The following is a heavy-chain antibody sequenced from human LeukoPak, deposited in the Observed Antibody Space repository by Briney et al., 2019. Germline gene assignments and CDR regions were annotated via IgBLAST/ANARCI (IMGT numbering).Heavy chain of an antibody. Sequence: PGGSLRLSCSASGFTFRTYAMAWVRQAPGKGLEWVSSVNDFGGDAYYADSVRGRFTISRDNSRNTLFLQMNSLRAEDTATYFCVKSPSECCSSGGCYFDSWGQGTLVTVSS. CDR1: GFTFRTYA. D-gene: IGHD2-8*01. CDR2: VNDFGGDA. CDR3: VKSPSECCSSGGCYFDS. V-gene: IGHV3-23*01. J-gene: IGHJ4*02.